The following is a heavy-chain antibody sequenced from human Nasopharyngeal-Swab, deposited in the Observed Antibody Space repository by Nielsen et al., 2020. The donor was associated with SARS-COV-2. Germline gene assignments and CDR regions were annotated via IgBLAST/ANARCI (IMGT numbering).Heavy chain of an antibody. Sequence: WIRQPPGKGLEWVSVISGSGGSTYYADSVKGRFTISRDNSKNTLYLQMNSPRAEDTAVYYCAKPLYGDSPFDYWGQGTLVTVSS. CDR3: AKPLYGDSPFDY. V-gene: IGHV3-23*01. D-gene: IGHD4-17*01. J-gene: IGHJ4*02. CDR2: ISGSGGST.